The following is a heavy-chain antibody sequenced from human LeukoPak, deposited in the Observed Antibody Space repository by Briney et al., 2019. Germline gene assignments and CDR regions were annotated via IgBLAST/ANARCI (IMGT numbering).Heavy chain of an antibody. D-gene: IGHD6-19*01. Sequence: PGGSLRLSCAASGFAFSHYTMQWVRQAPGKGLEWVAVIWYDGSNKYYADSVKGRFTISRDNSKNTLYLQMNSLRAEDTAVYYCARDQSSGFIDYWGQGTLVTVTS. CDR2: IWYDGSNK. CDR3: ARDQSSGFIDY. J-gene: IGHJ4*02. V-gene: IGHV3-33*08. CDR1: GFAFSHYT.